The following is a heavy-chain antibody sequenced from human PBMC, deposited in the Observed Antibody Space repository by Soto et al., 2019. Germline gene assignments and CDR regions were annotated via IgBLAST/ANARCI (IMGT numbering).Heavy chain of an antibody. CDR3: ARGLHSLFDY. V-gene: IGHV3-33*01. D-gene: IGHD2-21*01. Sequence: GGSLRLSCAASGFTFSSYGMHWVRQAPGKGLEWVAVIWYDGNNKYYADSVKGRFTISRDNSNNTLYVQMTSLRAEDTAVYYCARGLHSLFDYWGQGILVTVSA. J-gene: IGHJ4*02. CDR2: IWYDGNNK. CDR1: GFTFSSYG.